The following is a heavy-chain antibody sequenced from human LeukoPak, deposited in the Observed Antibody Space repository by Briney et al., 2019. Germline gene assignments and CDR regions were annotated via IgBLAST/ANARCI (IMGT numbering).Heavy chain of an antibody. J-gene: IGHJ4*02. Sequence: AGSLRLSCAASGFTFSNAWMSWVRQAPGKGLDWVGRIKSKTDGGTTDYAAPVKGRFTISRDDSKNTLYLQMNSLKTEDTAVYYCTTDRDNWNDVDYWGQGTLVTVSS. CDR3: TTDRDNWNDVDY. V-gene: IGHV3-15*01. D-gene: IGHD1-20*01. CDR2: IKSKTDGGTT. CDR1: GFTFSNAW.